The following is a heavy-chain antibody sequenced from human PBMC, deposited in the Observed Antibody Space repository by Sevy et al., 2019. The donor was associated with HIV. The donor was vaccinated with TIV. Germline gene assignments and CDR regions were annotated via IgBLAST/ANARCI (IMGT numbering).Heavy chain of an antibody. V-gene: IGHV3-73*01. Sequence: GGSLRLSCAASGFTFSGSAIHWVRQASGKGLEWVGHIRSKANSYATAYAVSVKGRFTLSRDDSKNTADLQMNSLKTEDTAVYYCTLVGAGAVGGQGTLVTVSS. CDR2: IRSKANSYAT. CDR1: GFTFSGSA. D-gene: IGHD1-26*01. CDR3: TLVGAGAV. J-gene: IGHJ4*02.